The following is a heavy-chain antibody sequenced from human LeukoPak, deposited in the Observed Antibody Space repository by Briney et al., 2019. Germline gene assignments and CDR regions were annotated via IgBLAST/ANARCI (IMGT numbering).Heavy chain of an antibody. J-gene: IGHJ4*02. CDR2: IWYDGSNK. D-gene: IGHD1-26*01. Sequence: PGGSLRLSCAASGFTFSNYGMHWVRQAPSKGLEWVAVIWYDGSNKYYADSVKGRFAISRDNSKNTLYLQMNSLRAEDTAVYYCARDPPEWELHEGFDYWGQGTLVTVSS. CDR3: ARDPPEWELHEGFDY. CDR1: GFTFSNYG. V-gene: IGHV3-33*01.